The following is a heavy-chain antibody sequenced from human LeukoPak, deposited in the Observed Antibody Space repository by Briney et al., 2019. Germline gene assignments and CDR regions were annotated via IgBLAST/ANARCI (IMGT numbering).Heavy chain of an antibody. Sequence: GRSLRLSCAASGFTFSSYAMHWVRQAPGKGLEWVAVISYDGSDKYYADSVKGRFTISRDNSKNTLYLQMNSLRAEDTAVYYCARGREDTAWSPPDYWGQGTLVTVSS. D-gene: IGHD5-18*01. V-gene: IGHV3-30-3*01. CDR1: GFTFSSYA. CDR3: ARGREDTAWSPPDY. J-gene: IGHJ4*02. CDR2: ISYDGSDK.